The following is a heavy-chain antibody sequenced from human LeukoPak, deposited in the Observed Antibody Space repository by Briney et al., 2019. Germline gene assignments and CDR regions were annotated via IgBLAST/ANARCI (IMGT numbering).Heavy chain of an antibody. V-gene: IGHV4-4*07. CDR3: ARVSTHIDY. Sequence: SETLSLTCTVSGGSISSYYWSWIRQPAGEGLEWTGRIYTSGSTNYNPSLKSRVTMSVDTSKNQFSLKLSSVTAADTAVYYCARVSTHIDYWGQGTLVTVSS. CDR1: GGSISSYY. J-gene: IGHJ4*02. CDR2: IYTSGST.